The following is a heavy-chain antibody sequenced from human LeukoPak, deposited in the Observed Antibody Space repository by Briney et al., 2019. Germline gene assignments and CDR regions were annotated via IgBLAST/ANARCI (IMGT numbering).Heavy chain of an antibody. V-gene: IGHV4-61*02. Sequence: SETLSLTGTVSGGSSSSSSYYWSWIRQPAGKGLEWIGRIYTSGSTKYNPSLMSRVTMSLDTSKNQFSLKLTSVTAADTAVYYCARVANNWFDPWGQGTLVTVSS. CDR2: IYTSGST. J-gene: IGHJ5*02. CDR3: ARVANNWFDP. CDR1: GGSSSSSSYY.